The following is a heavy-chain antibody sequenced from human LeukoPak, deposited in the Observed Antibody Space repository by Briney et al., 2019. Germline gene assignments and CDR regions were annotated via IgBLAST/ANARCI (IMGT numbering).Heavy chain of an antibody. J-gene: IGHJ4*02. CDR3: AKEYYAFWSGYYYFDY. V-gene: IGHV3-23*01. Sequence: GGSLRLSCAASGFTFSSYAMSWVRQVPGKGLEWVSAIGGSGGSTYYADSVKGRFTISRDNSKNTLYLQMSSLRAEDTALYYCAKEYYAFWSGYYYFDYWGQGTLVTVSS. CDR1: GFTFSSYA. D-gene: IGHD3-3*01. CDR2: IGGSGGST.